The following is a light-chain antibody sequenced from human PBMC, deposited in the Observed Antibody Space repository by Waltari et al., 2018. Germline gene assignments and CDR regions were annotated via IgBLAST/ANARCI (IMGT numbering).Light chain of an antibody. CDR1: QSIGSQ. CDR3: QQRSNWPLT. CDR2: ATS. J-gene: IGKJ4*01. Sequence: EIVLTQSPATLSLSPGERAALSCRASQSIGSQLAWYQQRPGQAPRLLIDATSNRATGIPARFSGSGSGTDFTLTISSLQFEDSAVYYCQQRSNWPLTFGGGTKVEIK. V-gene: IGKV3-11*01.